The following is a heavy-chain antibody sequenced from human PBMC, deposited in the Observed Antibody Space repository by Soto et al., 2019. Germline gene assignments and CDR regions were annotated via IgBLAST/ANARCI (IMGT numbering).Heavy chain of an antibody. CDR2: INDYGTTI. D-gene: IGHD1-1*01. CDR1: GFTFSNAW. Sequence: GGSLRLSCAASGFTFSNAWMSWVRQAPGKGLEWVSRINDYGTTINYAESVEGRFTISRDDAKSEVYLQMNNLRAEDTAVYYCARGGLEPFDYWGQGALVTVSS. J-gene: IGHJ4*02. V-gene: IGHV3-74*01. CDR3: ARGGLEPFDY.